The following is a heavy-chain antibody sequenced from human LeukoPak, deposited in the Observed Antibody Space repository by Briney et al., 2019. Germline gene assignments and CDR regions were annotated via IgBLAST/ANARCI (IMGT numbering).Heavy chain of an antibody. CDR3: ARIPGHYYYYGMDV. J-gene: IGHJ6*02. CDR1: GDSISSSYY. Sequence: SETLSLTCTISGDSISSSYYWGWIRQPPGKGLEWVVTIYHSGSTYYNPSLKSRVTISIDTSKNQFSLKLSSVTATDTAVYYCARIPGHYYYYGMDVWGQGTTVTVSS. CDR2: IYHSGST. V-gene: IGHV4-38-2*02. D-gene: IGHD2-21*01.